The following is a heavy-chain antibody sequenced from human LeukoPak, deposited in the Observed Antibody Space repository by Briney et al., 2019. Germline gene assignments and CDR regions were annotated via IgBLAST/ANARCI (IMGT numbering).Heavy chain of an antibody. CDR1: GGSISSYY. D-gene: IGHD3-10*01. V-gene: IGHV4-59*08. CDR2: IYYSGST. J-gene: IGHJ4*02. Sequence: SEALSLPCTVSGGSISSYYWSWIRQPPGKGLEWIGYIYYSGSTNYNPSLKSRVTISVDTSKNQFSLKLSSVTAADTAVYYCARHALNYGSGSYLSGWGQGTLVTVSS. CDR3: ARHALNYGSGSYLSG.